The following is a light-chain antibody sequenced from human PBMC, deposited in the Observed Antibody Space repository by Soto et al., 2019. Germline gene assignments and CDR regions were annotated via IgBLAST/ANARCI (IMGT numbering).Light chain of an antibody. CDR3: LQHKSYPRT. CDR2: AAS. J-gene: IGKJ1*01. CDR1: QGIGND. Sequence: IQMTQSPSSLSASVGDRVTITCRASQGIGNDLGWYQQTPGKAPKRLIYAASSLQSGVPSRFSSSGSGTEFTLTISSLQAEDFATYYCLQHKSYPRTFGQGTKVEIK. V-gene: IGKV1-17*01.